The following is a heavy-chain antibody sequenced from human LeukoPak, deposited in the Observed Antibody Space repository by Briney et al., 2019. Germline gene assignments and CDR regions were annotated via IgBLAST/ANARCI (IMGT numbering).Heavy chain of an antibody. J-gene: IGHJ4*02. D-gene: IGHD1-26*01. Sequence: GGSLRLSRAGSGFIFNSYGLSWVRQTPGKGLEWVSVISGSGSTTYYADSVKGRFTISRDNSKNTLYLQMNSLRAEDTAVYYCAKGLSGSYFPFDYWGQGTLVTVSS. CDR3: AKGLSGSYFPFDY. V-gene: IGHV3-23*01. CDR1: GFIFNSYG. CDR2: ISGSGSTT.